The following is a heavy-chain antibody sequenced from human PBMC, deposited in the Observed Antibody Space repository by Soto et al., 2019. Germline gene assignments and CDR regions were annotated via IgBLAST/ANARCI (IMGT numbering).Heavy chain of an antibody. CDR2: INAGNGNT. CDR1: GYTFTSYA. V-gene: IGHV1-3*01. CDR3: ASDYEPRWRGYSGYGPLWYFDL. D-gene: IGHD5-12*01. Sequence: QVQLVQSGAEVKKPGASVKVSCKASGYTFTSYAMHWVRQAPGQRLEWMGWINAGNGNTKYSQKFQGRVTITRDTAASTAFVELSSLRSEDTAVYYCASDYEPRWRGYSGYGPLWYFDLWGRGTLVTVSS. J-gene: IGHJ2*01.